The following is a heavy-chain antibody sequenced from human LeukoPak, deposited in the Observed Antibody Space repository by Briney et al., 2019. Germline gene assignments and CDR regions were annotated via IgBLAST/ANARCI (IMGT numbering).Heavy chain of an antibody. J-gene: IGHJ4*02. V-gene: IGHV4-4*07. D-gene: IGHD5-12*01. CDR3: ARDVGDSGYNYMFDS. CDR2: IYTSGKS. Sequence: PSETLSLTCTVSGGSISSDYWSWIRQPAGKGLEWIGRIYTSGKSNCNPSLKSRVTMSVDTSKNQFSLKLNSVTAADTAVYYCARDVGDSGYNYMFDSWGQGTLVTVS. CDR1: GGSISSDY.